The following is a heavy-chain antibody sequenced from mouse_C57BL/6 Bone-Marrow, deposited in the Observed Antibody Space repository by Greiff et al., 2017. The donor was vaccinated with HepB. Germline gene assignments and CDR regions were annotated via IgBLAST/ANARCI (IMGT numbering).Heavy chain of an antibody. D-gene: IGHD4-1*01. J-gene: IGHJ3*01. V-gene: IGHV5-6*01. CDR3: ARHETGTFAY. Sequence: DVQLVESGGDLVKPGGSLKLSCAASGFTFSSYGMSWVRQTPDKRLEWVATISSGGSYTYYPDSVKGRFTISRDKAKNTLYLQMSSLKSEDTAMYYCARHETGTFAYWGQGTLVTVSA. CDR1: GFTFSSYG. CDR2: ISSGGSYT.